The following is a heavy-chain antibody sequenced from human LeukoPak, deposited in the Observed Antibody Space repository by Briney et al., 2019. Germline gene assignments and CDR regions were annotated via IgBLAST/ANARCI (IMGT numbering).Heavy chain of an antibody. J-gene: IGHJ6*02. CDR1: GGSISSSSYY. CDR3: ASLEPPEDYYYGMDV. CDR2: IYYSGST. Sequence: SETLSLTCTVSGGSISSSSYYWGWIRQPPGKGLEWIGSIYYSGSTYYNPSLKSRVTISVDTSKNQFSLKLSSVTAADAAVYYCASLEPPEDYYYGMDVWGQGTMVTVSS. V-gene: IGHV4-39*01.